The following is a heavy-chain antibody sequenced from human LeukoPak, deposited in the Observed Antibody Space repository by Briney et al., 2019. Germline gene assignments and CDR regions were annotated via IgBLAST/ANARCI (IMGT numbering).Heavy chain of an antibody. CDR3: ARVPTEWSFDY. Sequence: GGSLRLSCAASGFSFRGRAMHWVRQAPGKGLEWVAVISHDAYNTYYEDSVRGRFTISRDNSKNTLYLQMNSLRTEDTAVYYCARVPTEWSFDYWGQGTLVTVSS. J-gene: IGHJ4*02. CDR1: GFSFRGRA. CDR2: ISHDAYNT. D-gene: IGHD3-3*01. V-gene: IGHV3-30-3*01.